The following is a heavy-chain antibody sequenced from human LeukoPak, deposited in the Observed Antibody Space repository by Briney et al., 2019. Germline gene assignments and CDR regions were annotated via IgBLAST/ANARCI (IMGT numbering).Heavy chain of an antibody. Sequence: GGSLRLSCAASGFSFSTYAMSWVRQAPGKGLEWVSAISGSGGSTFYADSVKGRFTISRDNSKNTLYLQMNSLRAEDTAVYYCAKDGGRLPYYGMDVWGQGTTVTVSS. CDR3: AKDGGRLPYYGMDV. CDR1: GFSFSTYA. D-gene: IGHD6-19*01. V-gene: IGHV3-23*01. CDR2: ISGSGGST. J-gene: IGHJ6*02.